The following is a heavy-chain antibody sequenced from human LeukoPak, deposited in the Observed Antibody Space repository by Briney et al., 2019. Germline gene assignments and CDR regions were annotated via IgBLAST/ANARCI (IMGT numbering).Heavy chain of an antibody. CDR1: GFTFRSYA. J-gene: IGHJ4*02. V-gene: IGHV3-23*05. CDR3: AKNGSLVSPGNYFDY. CDR2: LDVSGSAP. Sequence: PGGSLRLSFAASGFTFRSYAMSWVRQAPGQGLGWGSSLDVSGSAPYYADSVKGRFTIYRANSKNTLNLQIDSLRAEDTAIDSCAKNGSLVSPGNYFDYWGQGTLVTVSS. D-gene: IGHD2-2*01.